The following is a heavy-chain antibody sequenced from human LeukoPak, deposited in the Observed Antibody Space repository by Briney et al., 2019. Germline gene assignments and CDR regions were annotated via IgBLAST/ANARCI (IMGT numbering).Heavy chain of an antibody. V-gene: IGHV5-51*01. J-gene: IGHJ4*02. CDR2: IYPDDSDT. CDR1: GYRFTSYW. D-gene: IGHD6-13*01. Sequence: GESLKISCKSSGYRFTSYWIGWVRQMPGKVLEWMGFIYPDDSDTIYSPSFQGQVTISADKSINTAYLQWSTVKASDTAMYYCARRGSSNWYFDYWGQGTLVTVSS. CDR3: ARRGSSNWYFDY.